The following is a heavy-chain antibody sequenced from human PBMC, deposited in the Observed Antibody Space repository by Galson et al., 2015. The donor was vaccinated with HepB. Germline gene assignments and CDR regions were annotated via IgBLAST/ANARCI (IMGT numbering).Heavy chain of an antibody. CDR1: TFIFSTYS. V-gene: IGHV3-48*04. Sequence: LRLSCAASTFIFSTYSMNWVRQAPGKGLECVSYISSSSSTIYYADSVKGRFTISRDNAKNSLYLQMNSLRAEDTAVYYCARVYGAARKPGGMDVWGQGTTVTVSS. CDR2: ISSSSSTI. J-gene: IGHJ6*02. CDR3: ARVYGAARKPGGMDV. D-gene: IGHD6-6*01.